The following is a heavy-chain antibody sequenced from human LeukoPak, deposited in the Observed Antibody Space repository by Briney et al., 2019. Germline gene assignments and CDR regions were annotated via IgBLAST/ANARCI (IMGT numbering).Heavy chain of an antibody. CDR1: GGSISSYY. J-gene: IGHJ4*02. CDR2: IYHSGST. V-gene: IGHV4-59*12. CDR3: ARGTYDFWSGVDY. D-gene: IGHD3-3*01. Sequence: SETLSLTCTVSGGSISSYYWSWIRQPPGKGLEWIGYIYHSGSTYYNPSLKSRVTISVDRSKNQFSLKLSSVTAADTAVYYCARGTYDFWSGVDYWGQGTLVTVSS.